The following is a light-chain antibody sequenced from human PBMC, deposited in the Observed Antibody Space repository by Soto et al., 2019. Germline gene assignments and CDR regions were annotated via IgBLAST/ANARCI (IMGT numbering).Light chain of an antibody. CDR1: SSNIGSNT. CDR3: AAWDVSLNVVV. Sequence: QSVLTQPPSASGTPGQRVTISCSCSSSNIGSNTVNWYKQLPRTAPKLRIYSNNQRTSEVPDRFSGAKSGTSASLAISGLQSEDEAEYYSAAWDVSLNVVVFGGGTKLTVL. V-gene: IGLV1-44*01. CDR2: SNN. J-gene: IGLJ2*01.